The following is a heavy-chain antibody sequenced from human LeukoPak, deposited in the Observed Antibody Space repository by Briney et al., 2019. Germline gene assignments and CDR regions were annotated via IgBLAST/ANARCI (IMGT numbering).Heavy chain of an antibody. CDR2: INHSGST. V-gene: IGHV4-34*01. D-gene: IGHD5-18*01. CDR3: ARAAGEDTAWHGGSDY. Sequence: SETLSLTCAVYGGSFSGYYWSWIRQPPGKGLEWIGEINHSGSTNYNPSLKRRVTISVDTSKNQFSLKLSSVTAADTAVYYCARAAGEDTAWHGGSDYWGQGTLVTVSS. CDR1: GGSFSGYY. J-gene: IGHJ4*02.